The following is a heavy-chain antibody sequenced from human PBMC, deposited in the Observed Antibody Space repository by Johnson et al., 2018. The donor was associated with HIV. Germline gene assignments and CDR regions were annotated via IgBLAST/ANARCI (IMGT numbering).Heavy chain of an antibody. J-gene: IGHJ3*02. CDR2: ISWNSGSI. CDR1: GFTFDDYA. CDR3: AKGGNGYGVAFDI. V-gene: IGHV3-9*01. Sequence: VQLVESGGGLVQPGRSLRLSCAASGFTFDDYAMHWVRQAPGKGLEWVSGISWNSGSIGYADSVKGRFTISRDNAKNSLYLQMNSLRAEDTALYYCAKGGNGYGVAFDIWGQGTMVTVSS. D-gene: IGHD1-1*01.